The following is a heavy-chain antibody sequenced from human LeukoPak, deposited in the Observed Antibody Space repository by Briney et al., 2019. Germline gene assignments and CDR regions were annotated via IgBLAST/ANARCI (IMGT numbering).Heavy chain of an antibody. J-gene: IGHJ4*02. CDR1: GFTFSNYG. Sequence: GGSLRLSCAASGFTFSNYGMHWVRQAPGKGLEWVADIRYDSSKRHYVDSVKGRFTISRDNSKNTLYLEMGSLRVEDTAVYYCATPLSASSTDYWGQGTMVTVSS. V-gene: IGHV3-30*02. CDR3: ATPLSASSTDY. CDR2: IRYDSSKR. D-gene: IGHD6-6*01.